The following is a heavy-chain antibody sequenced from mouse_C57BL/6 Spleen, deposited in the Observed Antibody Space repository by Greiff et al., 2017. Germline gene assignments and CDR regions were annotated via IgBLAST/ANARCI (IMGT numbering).Heavy chain of an antibody. CDR1: GFTFSSYA. Sequence: EVKLVESGGGLVKPGGSLKLSCAASGFTFSSYAMSWVRQTPEKRLEWVATISDGGSYTYYPDNVKGRFTISRDNAKNNLYLQMSHLKSEDTAMYYCAREGHGYYDSWGQGTTLTVS. V-gene: IGHV5-4*01. CDR2: ISDGGSYT. D-gene: IGHD2-3*01. CDR3: AREGHGYYDS. J-gene: IGHJ2*01.